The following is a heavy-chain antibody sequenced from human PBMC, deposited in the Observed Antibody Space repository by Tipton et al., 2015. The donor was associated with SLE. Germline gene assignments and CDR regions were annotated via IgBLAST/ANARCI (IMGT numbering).Heavy chain of an antibody. Sequence: TLSLTCTVSDGSISDYYWTWIRQPAGEGLEWIGRIYATGSTNYNPSLKSRVTISVDTSKNQFSLKLRSVTAADTAVYYCARASGIAVAGTMGGWFDPWGQGSLVTVSS. CDR3: ARASGIAVAGTMGGWFDP. J-gene: IGHJ5*02. D-gene: IGHD6-19*01. CDR2: IYATGST. CDR1: DGSISDYY. V-gene: IGHV4-4*07.